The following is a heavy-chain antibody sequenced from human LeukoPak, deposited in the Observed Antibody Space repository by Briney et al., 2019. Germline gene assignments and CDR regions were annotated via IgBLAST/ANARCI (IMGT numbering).Heavy chain of an antibody. V-gene: IGHV3-74*01. CDR3: ARAHKCSGGSCYNWFDP. CDR2: INSDGSST. J-gene: IGHJ5*02. D-gene: IGHD2-15*01. CDR1: GFTFSSCW. Sequence: GGSLRLSCAASGFTFSSCWMHWVRQAPGKGLVWVSRINSDGSSTSYADSVKGRFTISRDNAKNTLYLQMNSLRAEDTAVYYCARAHKCSGGSCYNWFDPWGQGTLVTVSS.